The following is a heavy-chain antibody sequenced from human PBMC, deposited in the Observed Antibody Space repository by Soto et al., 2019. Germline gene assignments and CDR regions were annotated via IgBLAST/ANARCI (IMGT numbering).Heavy chain of an antibody. CDR3: SQRQMTVYFDY. Sequence: QITLKESGPTLVKPTQTLTLTCTFSGFSLSTSGVGVGWIRQPPGKALEWLALTYWDDDKRYSPSLKSRLTITQDTSKNHVVLTMNKMASVDTATYYCSQRQMTVYFDYWGQGTLVTVSS. J-gene: IGHJ4*02. D-gene: IGHD4-17*01. CDR2: TYWDDDK. CDR1: GFSLSTSGVG. V-gene: IGHV2-5*02.